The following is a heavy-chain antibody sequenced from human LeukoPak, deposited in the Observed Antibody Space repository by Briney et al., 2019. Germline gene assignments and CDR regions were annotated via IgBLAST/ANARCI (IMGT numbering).Heavy chain of an antibody. Sequence: GGSLRLSCAASGFTFSSYAMSWVRQAPGKGLKWFSAFSGSGGSTYYADSVKGRFTISRDNSKNTLYLQMNSLRAEDTAVYYCANIVVVTEPLDAFDIWGQGTMVTVSS. D-gene: IGHD2-21*02. CDR3: ANIVVVTEPLDAFDI. CDR1: GFTFSSYA. J-gene: IGHJ3*02. V-gene: IGHV3-23*01. CDR2: FSGSGGST.